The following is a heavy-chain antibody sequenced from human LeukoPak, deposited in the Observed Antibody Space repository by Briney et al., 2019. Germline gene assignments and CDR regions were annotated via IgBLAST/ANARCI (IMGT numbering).Heavy chain of an antibody. CDR2: ISSDGRKP. V-gene: IGHV3-30*04. D-gene: IGHD1-26*01. J-gene: IGHJ4*02. CDR1: GLTFNNYA. CDR3: ARDFGYASGTYMVY. Sequence: GGSLRLSCEASGLTFNNYAMQWVRQAPGRGLEWVAVISSDGRKPYYADAVKGRFTISRDNSKNTVYMQMNGLRAEETAMYYCARDFGYASGTYMVYWGQGTLVTVSS.